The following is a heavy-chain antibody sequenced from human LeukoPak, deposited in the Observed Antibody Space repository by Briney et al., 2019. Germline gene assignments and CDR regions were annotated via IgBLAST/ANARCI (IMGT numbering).Heavy chain of an antibody. CDR3: ARIVVPAAIHDAFDI. CDR2: IYPGDSDT. Sequence: GESLKISCKGSGSSFTSYWIGWVRQMPGKGLEWMGIIYPGDSDTRYSPSFQGQVTISADKSISTAYLQWSSLKASDTAMYYCARIVVPAAIHDAFDIWGQGTMVTVSS. J-gene: IGHJ3*02. V-gene: IGHV5-51*01. D-gene: IGHD2-2*02. CDR1: GSSFTSYW.